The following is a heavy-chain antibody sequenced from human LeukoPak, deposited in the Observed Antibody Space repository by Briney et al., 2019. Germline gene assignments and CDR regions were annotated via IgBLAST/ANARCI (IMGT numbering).Heavy chain of an antibody. D-gene: IGHD6-13*01. Sequence: GGSLRLSCAASGFTFSRYSMNWVRQAPGKGLEWVSYISSSSSTIYYADSVKGRFTISRDNAKNTLYLQMNSLRAEDTAVYYCARVSSSWYDHYYYYYYYMDVWGKGTTVTVSS. CDR1: GFTFSRYS. J-gene: IGHJ6*03. CDR2: ISSSSSTI. CDR3: ARVSSSWYDHYYYYYYYMDV. V-gene: IGHV3-48*04.